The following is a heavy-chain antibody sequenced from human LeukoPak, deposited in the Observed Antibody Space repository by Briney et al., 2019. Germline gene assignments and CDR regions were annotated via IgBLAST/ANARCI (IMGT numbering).Heavy chain of an antibody. Sequence: ASVKVSCKASGYTFTSYDINWMRQATGQGPEWLGWMNPSSGKTGYAQKFQGRVTMTRNTSIVTAYMELSGPTSNDMAGYFCARAGRYCRGGSCYSDDHFDYWGQGTPVTVSS. V-gene: IGHV1-8*01. J-gene: IGHJ4*02. CDR3: ARAGRYCRGGSCYSDDHFDY. D-gene: IGHD2-15*01. CDR1: GYTFTSYD. CDR2: MNPSSGKT.